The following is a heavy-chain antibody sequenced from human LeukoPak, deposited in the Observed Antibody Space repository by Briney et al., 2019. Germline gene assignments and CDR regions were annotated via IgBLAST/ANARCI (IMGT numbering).Heavy chain of an antibody. J-gene: IGHJ4*02. CDR2: INHSGST. D-gene: IGHD1-26*01. Sequence: PSETLSLTCAVYGGSFSGYYWSWIRQPPGKGLEWIGEINHSGSTNYNPSLKSRVTISVDTSKNQFSLKLSSVTAADTAVYYCARDSGSQNYWGQGTLVTVSS. CDR1: GGSFSGYY. V-gene: IGHV4-34*01. CDR3: ARDSGSQNY.